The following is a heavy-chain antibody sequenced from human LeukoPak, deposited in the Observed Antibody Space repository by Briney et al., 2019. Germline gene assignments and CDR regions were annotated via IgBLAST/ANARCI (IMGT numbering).Heavy chain of an antibody. CDR1: GFNFRTYT. V-gene: IGHV3-21*01. CDR3: ARDSDSTGWLDYNMDV. Sequence: GGSLRLSCAASGFNFRTYTLNWVRQAPGKGLEWVSSISSSGDYKYYADSVKGRFDISRDNARSSLYLQINSLRVEDTAVYYCARDSDSTGWLDYNMDVWGTGTTVTISS. CDR2: ISSSGDYK. D-gene: IGHD6-19*01. J-gene: IGHJ6*03.